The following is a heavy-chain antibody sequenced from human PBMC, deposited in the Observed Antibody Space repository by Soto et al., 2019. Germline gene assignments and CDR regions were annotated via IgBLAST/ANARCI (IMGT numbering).Heavy chain of an antibody. CDR1: GFTFSNYW. CDR2: INSYGSGS. V-gene: IGHV3-74*01. D-gene: IGHD2-15*01. CDR3: ARGDCVGGTCYSLAGSFYYYMDV. J-gene: IGHJ6*03. Sequence: EVQLVESGGGLVQPGGSLRLSCAASGFTFSNYWMYWVRQAPCKGLVWVSSINSYGSGSSYADSVKGRLTISRDNVKTTMDLQMDGRRAEDTAVDYCARGDCVGGTCYSLAGSFYYYMDVWGKGTTVTVFS.